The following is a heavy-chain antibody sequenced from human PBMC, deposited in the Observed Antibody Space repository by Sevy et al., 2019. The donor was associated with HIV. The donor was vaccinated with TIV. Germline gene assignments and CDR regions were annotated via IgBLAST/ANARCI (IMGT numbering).Heavy chain of an antibody. CDR1: GFDFNHHW. CDR3: ARGKVLFDY. J-gene: IGHJ4*02. Sequence: GGSLRLSCAASGFDFNHHWMSWVRQAPQKGLEWVANIKQYGSETYYVDSLEGRFTISSDNAKNALYLQMNSLRAGDTAVYYCARGKVLFDYWGQGTLVTVSS. V-gene: IGHV3-7*01. CDR2: IKQYGSET.